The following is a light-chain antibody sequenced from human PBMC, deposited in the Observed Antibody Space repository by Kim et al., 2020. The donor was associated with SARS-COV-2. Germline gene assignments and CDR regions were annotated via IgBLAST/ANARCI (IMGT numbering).Light chain of an antibody. J-gene: IGLJ3*02. Sequence: QKVTISCSGSSSNIGYNYVSWYQQFPGTAPKLLIYDNNKRPSGIPDRFSGSKSGTSATLGITGLQTGDEADYYCGTWDSSLSPNWVFGGGTKLTVL. V-gene: IGLV1-51*01. CDR1: SSNIGYNY. CDR2: DNN. CDR3: GTWDSSLSPNWV.